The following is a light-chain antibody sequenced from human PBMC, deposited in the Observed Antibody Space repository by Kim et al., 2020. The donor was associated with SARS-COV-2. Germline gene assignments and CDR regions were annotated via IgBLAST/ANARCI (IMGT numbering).Light chain of an antibody. CDR1: QSISS. CDR2: GAS. J-gene: IGKJ1*01. V-gene: IGKV1-39*01. Sequence: DIQMTQSPSSLSTSVGDRVSITCRASQSISSPKLLIYGASTLQSGVPSGLSGSESGTDFTLTISSLQPEDFSSDCCQQSYSTPRTFGQGTRVDIK. CDR3: QQSYSTPRT.